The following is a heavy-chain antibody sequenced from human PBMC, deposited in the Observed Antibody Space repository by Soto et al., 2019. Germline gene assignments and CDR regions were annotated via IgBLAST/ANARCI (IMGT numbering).Heavy chain of an antibody. V-gene: IGHV4-39*01. D-gene: IGHD2-8*01. CDR2: INYSGNT. Sequence: QLQVQESGPGLVKPSETLSLTCTVSGGSISSSSYYWAWIRQPPGKGLEWIGNINYSGNTYYNPSLRSRVGISVDTSKNQFSLKVTSVTAADTAVYFCARHVCVPGFEYYFDQWRQGTLVTVSS. J-gene: IGHJ4*02. CDR1: GGSISSSSYY. CDR3: ARHVCVPGFEYYFDQ.